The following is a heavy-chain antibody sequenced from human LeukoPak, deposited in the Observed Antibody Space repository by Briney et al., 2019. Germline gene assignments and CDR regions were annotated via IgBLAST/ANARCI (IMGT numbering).Heavy chain of an antibody. CDR2: INPSGGST. CDR3: ARDGGPSYYGSGSYYNVRFDP. V-gene: IGHV1-46*01. CDR1: GYTFTSYY. Sequence: ASVKVSCKASGYTFTSYYMHWVRQAPGQGLEWMGIINPSGGSTSYAQKLQGRVTMTRDTSTSTVYMELSSLRSEDTAVYYCARDGGPSYYGSGSYYNVRFDPWGQGTLVTVSS. D-gene: IGHD3-10*01. J-gene: IGHJ5*02.